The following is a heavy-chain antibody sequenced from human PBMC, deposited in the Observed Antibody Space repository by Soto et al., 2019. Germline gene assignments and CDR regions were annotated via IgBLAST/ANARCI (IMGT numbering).Heavy chain of an antibody. J-gene: IGHJ4*02. CDR2: ITGSSDYT. Sequence: PGGALRRYCEASGFIFSSYDMNWVRQAPGKGLQWVSSITGSSDYTSYIASVKGRFTISRDNSKNTLYLQMNSLRAEDTAVYFCAKEQTTGAHYALDYWRQGTLVTVS. D-gene: IGHD2-8*02. V-gene: IGHV3-23*01. CDR1: GFIFSSYD. CDR3: AKEQTTGAHYALDY.